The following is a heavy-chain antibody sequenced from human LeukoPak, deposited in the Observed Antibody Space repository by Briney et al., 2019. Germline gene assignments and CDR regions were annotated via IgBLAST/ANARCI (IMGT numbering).Heavy chain of an antibody. Sequence: GRSLRLSCAASGFTFDDYAMHWVRQAPGKGLEWVSGISWNSGSIGYADSVKGRFTISRDNAKNSLYLQMNSLRAEDTALYYCAKDGSYYYGMDVWGQGTTVTVSS. CDR2: ISWNSGSI. J-gene: IGHJ6*02. CDR3: AKDGSYYYGMDV. V-gene: IGHV3-9*01. D-gene: IGHD3-10*01. CDR1: GFTFDDYA.